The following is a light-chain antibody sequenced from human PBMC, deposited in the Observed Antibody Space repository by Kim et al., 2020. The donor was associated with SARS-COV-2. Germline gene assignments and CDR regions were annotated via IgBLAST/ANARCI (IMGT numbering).Light chain of an antibody. J-gene: IGLJ3*02. CDR3: QVWDSSTEV. CDR2: RDS. Sequence: SVALGQTARITCGGNNIGSKNVHWYQQKPGQAPVLVIYRDSNRPSGIPERFSGSNSGNTATRTISRAQAGDEADYYCQVWDSSTEVFGGGTKLTVL. CDR1: NIGSKN. V-gene: IGLV3-9*01.